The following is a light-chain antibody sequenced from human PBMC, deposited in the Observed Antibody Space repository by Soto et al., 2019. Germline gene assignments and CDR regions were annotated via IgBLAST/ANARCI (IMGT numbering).Light chain of an antibody. Sequence: QSALTQPASVSGSPGQSITISCTGTISDIGGYNFISWYQHHPGKAPKLVIYDVNNRPSGISYRFSGSKSGNTASLTISGLQAEDEADYYCASYTRNPTLVFGGGTKLTVL. CDR1: ISDIGGYNF. CDR2: DVN. CDR3: ASYTRNPTLV. V-gene: IGLV2-14*01. J-gene: IGLJ2*01.